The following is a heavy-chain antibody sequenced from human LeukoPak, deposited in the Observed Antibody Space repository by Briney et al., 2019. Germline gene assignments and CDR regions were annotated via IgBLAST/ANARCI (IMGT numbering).Heavy chain of an antibody. D-gene: IGHD3-22*01. Sequence: GASVKVSCKASGYTFTGYYMHWVRQAPGQGLEWMGWINPNSGGTNYAQKFQGRVTMTRDTSISTAYMELSRLRSDDTAVYYCAREYYYDSSGYCPGYWGQGTLVTVSS. J-gene: IGHJ4*02. CDR1: GYTFTGYY. CDR3: AREYYYDSSGYCPGY. CDR2: INPNSGGT. V-gene: IGHV1-2*02.